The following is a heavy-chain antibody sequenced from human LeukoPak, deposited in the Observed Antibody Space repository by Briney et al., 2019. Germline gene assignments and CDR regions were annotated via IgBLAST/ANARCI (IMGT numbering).Heavy chain of an antibody. D-gene: IGHD2-15*01. CDR1: GGSISSSSYY. Sequence: PSETLSLTCTVSGGSISSSSYYWGWIRQPPGKGLEWIGYIYYSGSTNYNPSLKSRVTISVDTSKNQFSLKLSSVTAADTAVYYCAREADYSPTYFDYWGQGTLVTVSS. CDR3: AREADYSPTYFDY. CDR2: IYYSGST. V-gene: IGHV4-61*01. J-gene: IGHJ4*02.